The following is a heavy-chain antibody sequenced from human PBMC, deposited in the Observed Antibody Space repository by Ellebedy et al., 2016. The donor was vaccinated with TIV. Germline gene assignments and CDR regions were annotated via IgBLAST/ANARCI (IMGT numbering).Heavy chain of an antibody. CDR2: ISSSSTTI. D-gene: IGHD3-10*01. V-gene: IGHV3-48*04. CDR1: GFTFSRDN. CDR3: ARDGRGGDYGSGSPFDH. J-gene: IGHJ4*02. Sequence: GESLKISCADSGFTFSRDNMNWVRQAPGKGLEWISYISSSSTTIYYADSVKGRFTISRDNAKKSLYLQMNRLRAGDTAVYYGARDGRGGDYGSGSPFDHWGQGTLVTVSS.